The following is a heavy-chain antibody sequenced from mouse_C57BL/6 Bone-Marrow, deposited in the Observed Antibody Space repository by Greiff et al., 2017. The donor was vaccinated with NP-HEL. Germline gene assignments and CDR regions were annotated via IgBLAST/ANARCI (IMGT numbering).Heavy chain of an antibody. CDR2: IWRGGSA. CDR3: AKNSLDGYYED. J-gene: IGHJ2*01. D-gene: IGHD2-3*01. Sequence: QVHVKQSGPGLVQPSQSLSITCTVSGFSLTSYGVHWVRQSPGKGLEWLGVIWRGGSADYNAAFMSRLSITKDNSKSQVFFKMNSLQADDTAIYYCAKNSLDGYYEDWGKGATLTVAA. CDR1: GFSLTSYG. V-gene: IGHV2-5*01.